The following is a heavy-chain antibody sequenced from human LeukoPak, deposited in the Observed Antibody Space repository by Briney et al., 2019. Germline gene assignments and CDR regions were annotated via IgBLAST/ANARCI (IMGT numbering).Heavy chain of an antibody. CDR1: GYTFTSYA. CDR3: ARGDILTGYYVPRFDY. J-gene: IGHJ4*02. V-gene: IGHV7-4-1*02. Sequence: ASVKVSCKASGYTFTSYAMNWVRQAPGQGLEWMGWINTNTGNPTYAQGFTGRFVFSLDTSVSTAYLQISSLKAEDTAVYYCARGDILTGYYVPRFDYWGQGTLVTVSS. CDR2: INTNTGNP. D-gene: IGHD3-9*01.